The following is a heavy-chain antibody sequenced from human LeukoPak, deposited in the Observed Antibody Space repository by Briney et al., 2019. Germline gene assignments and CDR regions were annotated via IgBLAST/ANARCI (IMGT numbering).Heavy chain of an antibody. CDR1: GVSFSGYY. Sequence: SEPLSLPCAVYGVSFSGYYWSWLRQPPGKGLEWFGEINHSGSTNYNPSLKSRVPISVNTSKNQFSLKLSSVTAADSAVYYCVRDALEGYYSYYYMDVWGRGTTVTVSS. CDR3: VRDALEGYYSYYYMDV. CDR2: INHSGST. V-gene: IGHV4-34*01. D-gene: IGHD3-10*01. J-gene: IGHJ6*03.